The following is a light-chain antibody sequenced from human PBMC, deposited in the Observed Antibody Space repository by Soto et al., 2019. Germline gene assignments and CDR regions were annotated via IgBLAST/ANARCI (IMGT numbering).Light chain of an antibody. CDR3: GSYAGSDTLL. Sequence: QSALTQPASVSGSPGQSITISCTGTSSDVGGYYSVSWYQQHPGKAPKLLIYEVNERPSGVSNRFSGSKSANMASLTISGLQAEDEADYYCGSYAGSDTLLFGGGTKLTVL. J-gene: IGLJ2*01. V-gene: IGLV2-23*02. CDR1: SSDVGGYYS. CDR2: EVN.